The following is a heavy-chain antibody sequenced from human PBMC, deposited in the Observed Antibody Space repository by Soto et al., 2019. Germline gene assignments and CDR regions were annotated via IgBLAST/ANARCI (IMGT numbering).Heavy chain of an antibody. J-gene: IGHJ4*02. D-gene: IGHD1-1*01. Sequence: GGSLRLSCAASGFSCSGHWMHWVRQVPGKGPVGVSRINKDGSRTDYADSVKGRFTISRDNAKNTLYLQMNSLRAEDTAVYYCARDPWYKAADFWGQGT. V-gene: IGHV3-74*01. CDR3: ARDPWYKAADF. CDR2: INKDGSRT. CDR1: GFSCSGHW.